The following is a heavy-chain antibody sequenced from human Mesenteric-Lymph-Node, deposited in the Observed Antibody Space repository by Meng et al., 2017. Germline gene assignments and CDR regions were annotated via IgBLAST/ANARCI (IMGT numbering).Heavy chain of an antibody. J-gene: IGHJ5*02. V-gene: IGHV3-7*01. Sequence: GESLKISCAASGFTFSRDWMHWVRQAPGKGLEYVATINQHGNSKYYVDSVKGRFTISRDNAKTSLYLQMDSLRADDTALYYCATVGDGYNFESRGSWGQGTLVTVSS. CDR3: ATVGDGYNFESRGS. D-gene: IGHD1-1*01. CDR2: INQHGNSK. CDR1: GFTFSRDW.